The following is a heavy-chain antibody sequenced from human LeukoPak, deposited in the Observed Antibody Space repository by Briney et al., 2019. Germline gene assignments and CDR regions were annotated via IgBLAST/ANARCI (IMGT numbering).Heavy chain of an antibody. J-gene: IGHJ3*02. CDR2: FDPDDGER. D-gene: IGHD2-15*01. V-gene: IGHV1-24*01. Sequence: EASVKVSCKVSGYTLTELSMHWMRQTPGQGLEWMGGFDPDDGERIYAQKFQGRVTVTEDTSTDTAYMELSSLRSEDTAVYYCASAQLSRISDAFEIWGQGTMVTVSS. CDR1: GYTLTELS. CDR3: ASAQLSRISDAFEI.